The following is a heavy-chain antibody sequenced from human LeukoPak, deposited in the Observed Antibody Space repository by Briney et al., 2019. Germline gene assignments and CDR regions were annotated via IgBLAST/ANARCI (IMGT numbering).Heavy chain of an antibody. J-gene: IGHJ2*01. V-gene: IGHV1-2*02. Sequence: ASVKVSCKASGYTFTGYLMHWVRQAPGQGLEWMGWIRPNSGDPKYAQKFQGRVTMTRDTSISTAYMEVSRLRSDDTAVYYCVRGLTTVATWLYLWGRGTLVTVSS. CDR2: IRPNSGDP. D-gene: IGHD4-17*01. CDR3: VRGLTTVATWLYL. CDR1: GYTFTGYL.